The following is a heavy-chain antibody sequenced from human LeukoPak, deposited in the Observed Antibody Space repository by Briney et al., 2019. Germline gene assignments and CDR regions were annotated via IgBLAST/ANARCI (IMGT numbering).Heavy chain of an antibody. CDR3: TTDLDYFDP. D-gene: IGHD4-11*01. Sequence: GGSLRLSCAASGFTFSNAWISGVRQAPGKGLEWVGRIKSKTDGGTTDFAARVKGRFPISRDDSENTLSLQMNTLKTEDTAVYYCTTDLDYFDPRGQGNPVTVSS. CDR2: IKSKTDGGTT. CDR1: GFTFSNAW. J-gene: IGHJ5*02. V-gene: IGHV3-15*01.